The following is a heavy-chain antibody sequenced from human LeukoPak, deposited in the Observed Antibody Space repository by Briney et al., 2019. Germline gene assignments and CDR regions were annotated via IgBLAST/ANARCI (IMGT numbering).Heavy chain of an antibody. CDR1: GGTFSSYA. CDR3: ARVVSYGMDV. J-gene: IGHJ6*02. Sequence: SVKVSCKASGGTFSSYAISWVRQAPGQGLEWMGGIIPIFGAANYAQKFQGRVTITADESTSTAYMELSSLRSEDTAVYYCARVVSYGMDVWGQGTTVTVSS. V-gene: IGHV1-69*13. D-gene: IGHD3-16*02. CDR2: IIPIFGAA.